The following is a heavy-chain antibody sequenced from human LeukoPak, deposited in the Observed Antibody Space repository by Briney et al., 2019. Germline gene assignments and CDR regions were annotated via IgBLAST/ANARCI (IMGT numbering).Heavy chain of an antibody. CDR2: INPNSGGT. CDR3: ARDIEGVEDSSAPPHH. CDR1: GYTVTGYY. V-gene: IGHV1-2*02. Sequence: GASVKVSCKASGYTVTGYYMHWVRQAPGQGLEWMGWINPNSGGTNYAQKFQGRLTMTRDTSISTAYMELSRLRSDDTAVYYCARDIEGVEDSSAPPHHWGQGTLVTVSS. J-gene: IGHJ5*02. D-gene: IGHD3-22*01.